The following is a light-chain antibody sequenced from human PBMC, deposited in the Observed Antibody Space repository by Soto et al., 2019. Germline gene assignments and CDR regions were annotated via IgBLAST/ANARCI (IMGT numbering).Light chain of an antibody. V-gene: IGKV1-5*03. CDR3: HQYDTYSWT. Sequence: DSRIRQSPSTVSASVGDTDTITCWAGQGISRWLAWYQQKPGRAPNLLIYEASTLESGVPSRFSGSGSGTEFTLTISSLHPDDFATYYCHQYDTYSWTFGQGTKVEIK. J-gene: IGKJ1*01. CDR1: QGISRW. CDR2: EAS.